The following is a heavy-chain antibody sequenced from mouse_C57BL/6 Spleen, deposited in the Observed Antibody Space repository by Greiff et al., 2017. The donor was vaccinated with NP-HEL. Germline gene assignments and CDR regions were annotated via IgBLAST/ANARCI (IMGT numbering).Heavy chain of an antibody. CDR3: ASLRSYYFDY. CDR1: GFTFSSYG. J-gene: IGHJ2*01. CDR2: ISSGGSYT. D-gene: IGHD1-1*01. Sequence: DVMLVESGGDLVKPGGSLKLSCAASGFTFSSYGMSWVRQTPDKRLEWVATISSGGSYTYYPDSVKGRFTISRDNAKNTLYLQMSSLKSEDTAMYYCASLRSYYFDYWGQGTTLTVSS. V-gene: IGHV5-6*02.